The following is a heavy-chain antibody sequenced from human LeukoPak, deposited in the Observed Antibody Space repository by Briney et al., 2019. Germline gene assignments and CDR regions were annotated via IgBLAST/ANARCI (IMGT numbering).Heavy chain of an antibody. CDR1: GYSFPNYW. D-gene: IGHD3-16*02. CDR2: IYLGDSAT. J-gene: IGHJ3*02. CDR3: ARSRAEKVPVWGSYRHHDAFDI. V-gene: IGHV5-51*01. Sequence: GESLKISCKGSGYSFPNYWIGWVRQMHGKGLEWMGIIYLGDSATTYKPSFQGQVTISADKSISTAYLQWSSLKASDTAMYYCARSRAEKVPVWGSYRHHDAFDIWGQGTRVTVSP.